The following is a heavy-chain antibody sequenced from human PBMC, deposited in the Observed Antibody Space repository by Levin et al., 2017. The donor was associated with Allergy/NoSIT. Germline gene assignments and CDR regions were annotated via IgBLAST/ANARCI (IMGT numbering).Heavy chain of an antibody. CDR2: IRSKANSYAT. D-gene: IGHD4-17*01. V-gene: IGHV3-73*01. Sequence: GGSLRLSCAASGFTFSGSAMHWVRQASGKGLEWVGRIRSKANSYATAYAASVKGRFTISRDDSKNTAYLQMNSLKIEDTAVYYCTSGDYGDYDYYYYMDVWGKGTTVTVSS. CDR1: GFTFSGSA. J-gene: IGHJ6*03. CDR3: TSGDYGDYDYYYYMDV.